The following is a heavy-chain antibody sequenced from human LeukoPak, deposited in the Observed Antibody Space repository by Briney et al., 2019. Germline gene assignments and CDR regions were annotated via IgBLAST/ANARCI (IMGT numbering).Heavy chain of an antibody. CDR1: GFTFSDYY. CDR3: ATGNGNYGEVAY. CDR2: IAGGGSRI. D-gene: IGHD4-17*01. V-gene: IGHV3-11*04. Sequence: PGGPLRLSCAASGFTFSDYYMSWIRQAPGKGLEWVSYIAGGGSRISHADSLKGRFTISWDNAVDSLYLQMNSLRAEDTAVYYCATGNGNYGEVAYWGQGPLVAVSS. J-gene: IGHJ4*02.